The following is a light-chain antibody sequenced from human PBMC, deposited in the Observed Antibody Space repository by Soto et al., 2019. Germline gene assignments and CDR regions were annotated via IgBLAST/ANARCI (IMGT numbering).Light chain of an antibody. CDR2: DVY. CDR1: RGDIGGYNY. Sequence: QSVLTQPASVSASPGQSITISCTGTRGDIGGYNYVSWYQQHPGKAPKLMIYDVYHRPSGVSNRFSASKSGNTASLTISGLQAEDEADYDFSSYASGATLVFGAGAKVTVL. J-gene: IGLJ1*01. CDR3: SSYASGATLV. V-gene: IGLV2-14*03.